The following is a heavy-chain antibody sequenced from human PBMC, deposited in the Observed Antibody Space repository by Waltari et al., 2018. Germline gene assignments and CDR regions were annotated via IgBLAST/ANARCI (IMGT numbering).Heavy chain of an antibody. V-gene: IGHV3-30*04. Sequence: QVQLVESGGGVVQPGRSLRLSCTASEFTFSSYAMNWVRQAPVKGLEGVAVISYNERNIYYVDSVKGRFSISRDNSKKMLYLQMNSLITEDTAVYYCARDYCDRTNCHGMDVWGQGTTVIVSS. CDR3: ARDYCDRTNCHGMDV. CDR2: ISYNERNI. CDR1: EFTFSSYA. D-gene: IGHD3-22*01. J-gene: IGHJ6*02.